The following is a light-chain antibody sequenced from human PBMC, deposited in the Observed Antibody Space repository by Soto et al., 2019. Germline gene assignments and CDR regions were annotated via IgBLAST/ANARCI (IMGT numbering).Light chain of an antibody. J-gene: IGKJ1*01. V-gene: IGKV3-15*01. CDR1: QSVGGD. CDR2: GAY. CDR3: HHYSNWPWT. Sequence: EIVMTQSPATLSVSPGERATLSCRASQSVGGDLAWYQQKPGQPPRLLTYGAYARATGIPARFSGSGYGTEFTLTISSLQSEDFAVYYCHHYSNWPWTFGQGTKGDIK.